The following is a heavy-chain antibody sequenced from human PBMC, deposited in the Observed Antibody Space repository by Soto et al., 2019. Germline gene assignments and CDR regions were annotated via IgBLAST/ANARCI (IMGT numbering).Heavy chain of an antibody. D-gene: IGHD3-10*01. CDR1: GFTFSSYW. CDR3: ARVGITMVRGDLDYFAY. V-gene: IGHV3-74*01. Sequence: EVQLVESGGGLVQPGGSLRLSCAASGFTFSSYWMHWVRHAPGKGLVWVSRINSDGSSTSYADSVKGRFTISRDNAKNTLYLQINSLRADDTAVYYCARVGITMVRGDLDYFAYWGQGTLVTVSS. J-gene: IGHJ4*02. CDR2: INSDGSST.